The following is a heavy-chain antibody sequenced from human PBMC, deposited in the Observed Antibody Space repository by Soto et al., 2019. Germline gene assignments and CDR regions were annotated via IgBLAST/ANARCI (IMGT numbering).Heavy chain of an antibody. J-gene: IGHJ4*02. V-gene: IGHV1-69*06. D-gene: IGHD3-22*01. CDR1: GGTFSSYA. CDR3: ARGGEHYYDSSGYYF. Sequence: QVQLVQSGAEVKKPGSSVKVSCKASGGTFSSYAISWVRQAPGQGLEWLGGIIPIFGTANYAQKFQGRVTITADKSTSTDYMELSSLRSEDTAVYYCARGGEHYYDSSGYYFWGQGTLVTVSS. CDR2: IIPIFGTA.